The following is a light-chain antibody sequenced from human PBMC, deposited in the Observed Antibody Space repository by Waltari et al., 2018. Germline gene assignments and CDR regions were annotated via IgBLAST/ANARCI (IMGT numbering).Light chain of an antibody. CDR3: QQYYITPYT. CDR1: QSVLYSSKHKNQ. J-gene: IGKJ2*01. V-gene: IGKV4-1*01. Sequence: DIVMTQSPDSLAVYLGERATINCKSTQSVLYSSKHKNQLAGYQQKPGQPPKLLIYWASTRESGVPDRFSGSGSGTDFTLTISSLQAEDVAVYYCQQYYITPYTFGQGTKLEIK. CDR2: WAS.